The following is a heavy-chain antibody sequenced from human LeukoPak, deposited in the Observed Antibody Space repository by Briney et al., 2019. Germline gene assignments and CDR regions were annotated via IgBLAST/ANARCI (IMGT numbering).Heavy chain of an antibody. CDR1: GGSFSGYY. J-gene: IGHJ4*02. CDR3: ARAGGLWYAEAYFDY. Sequence: PSETLSLTCAVYGGSFSGYYWSWIRQPPGKGLEWIGEINHSGSTNYNPSLKSRVTISVDTSKNQFSLKLSSVTAADTAVYYCARAGGLWYAEAYFDYWGQGTLVTVSS. V-gene: IGHV4-34*01. D-gene: IGHD6-13*01. CDR2: INHSGST.